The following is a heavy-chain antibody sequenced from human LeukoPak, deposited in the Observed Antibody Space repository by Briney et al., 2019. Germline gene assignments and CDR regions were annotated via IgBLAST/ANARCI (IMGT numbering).Heavy chain of an antibody. Sequence: SETLSLTCTVSGDSISGYYWSWIRQPPGKRLEWIGYIYYSGSTNYNPSLKTRVTISVDTSKNQFSLKLTSVTAADTAVYYCTRFFPAAMFSLDYSGQGTLVTVSS. CDR3: TRFFPAAMFSLDY. J-gene: IGHJ4*02. D-gene: IGHD2-2*01. CDR1: GDSISGYY. CDR2: IYYSGST. V-gene: IGHV4-59*01.